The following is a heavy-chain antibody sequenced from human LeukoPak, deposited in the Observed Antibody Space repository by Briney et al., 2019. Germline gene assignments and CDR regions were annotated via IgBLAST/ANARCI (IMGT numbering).Heavy chain of an antibody. J-gene: IGHJ3*02. D-gene: IGHD2-21*02. CDR3: TSHTGTGDAFRPFHI. CDR2: INSRSSTI. V-gene: IGHV3-48*04. Sequence: PGGSLRLSCAASGFTFSNAWMNWVRQAPGKGLEWVSFINSRSSTIYYADSVKGRFTISRDNAKNSLYLQMNSLRAEDTAVYYCTSHTGTGDAFRPFHIWGQGTMVTVSS. CDR1: GFTFSNAW.